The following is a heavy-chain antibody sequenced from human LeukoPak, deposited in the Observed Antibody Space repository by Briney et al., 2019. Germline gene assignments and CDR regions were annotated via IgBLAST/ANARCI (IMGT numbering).Heavy chain of an antibody. CDR1: GFTFSNAW. J-gene: IGHJ4*02. Sequence: KAGGSLRLSCAASGFTFSNAWMNWVRQAPGKGLEWVGRIKSKTDGGTTDYAAPVKGRFTISRDDSKNTLYLQMNSLKTEDTAVYYCTRITIFGVVIEYWGQGTLVTVSS. V-gene: IGHV3-15*07. CDR3: TRITIFGVVIEY. D-gene: IGHD3-3*01. CDR2: IKSKTDGGTT.